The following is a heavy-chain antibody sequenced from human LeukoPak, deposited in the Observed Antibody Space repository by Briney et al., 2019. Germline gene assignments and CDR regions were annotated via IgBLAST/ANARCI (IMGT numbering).Heavy chain of an antibody. J-gene: IGHJ3*02. CDR3: VKDLDFWSGYGTHDAFDI. D-gene: IGHD3-3*01. V-gene: IGHV3-23*01. CDR2: ISGSGGST. CDR1: GFTFSSYA. Sequence: GGSLRLSCAASGFTFSSYAMSWVRQAPGKGLEWVSAISGSGGSTYYADSVKGRFTISRDNSKNTLYLQMNSLRAEDTAVYYCVKDLDFWSGYGTHDAFDIWGQGTMVTVSS.